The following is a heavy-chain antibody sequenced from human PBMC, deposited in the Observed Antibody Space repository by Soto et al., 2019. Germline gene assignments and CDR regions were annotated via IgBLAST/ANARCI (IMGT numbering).Heavy chain of an antibody. V-gene: IGHV4-39*01. Sequence: SESLSLTGTVSRGSISSGTNYWAWILQPPGKGLEWIANIYYSGSTFYNPSLKSRVTISLDTSKNQFSLKLRSVTAADTAVYYCARHEAGWYFDSWGQGTLVTVSS. D-gene: IGHD6-25*01. J-gene: IGHJ4*02. CDR3: ARHEAGWYFDS. CDR1: RGSISSGTNY. CDR2: IYYSGST.